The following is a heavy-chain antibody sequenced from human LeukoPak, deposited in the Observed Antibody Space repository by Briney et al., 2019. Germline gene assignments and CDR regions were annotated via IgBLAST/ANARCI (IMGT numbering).Heavy chain of an antibody. CDR3: ARGRGYSGYDSFDY. J-gene: IGHJ4*02. Sequence: GGSLGLSCAASGFPFSSYSMNWVRQAPGKGLEWVSSISSSSSYIYYADSVKGRFTISRDNAKNSLYLQMNSLRAEDTAVYYCARGRGYSGYDSFDYWGQGTLVTVSS. CDR2: ISSSSSYI. D-gene: IGHD5-12*01. CDR1: GFPFSSYS. V-gene: IGHV3-21*01.